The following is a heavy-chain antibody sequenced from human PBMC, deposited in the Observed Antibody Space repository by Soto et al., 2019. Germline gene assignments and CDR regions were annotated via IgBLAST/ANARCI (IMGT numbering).Heavy chain of an antibody. J-gene: IGHJ4*02. CDR3: ARDLDIVATEGY. CDR2: ISSNGSNI. V-gene: IGHV3-21*01. CDR1: GFTFSGYW. Sequence: GGSLRLSCAASGFTFSGYWMHWVRHALGKGLEWVSSISSNGSNINYADSVKGRFTISRDNAKNSLYLEMNSLRAEDTAVYYCARDLDIVATEGYWGQGTVVTVSS. D-gene: IGHD5-12*01.